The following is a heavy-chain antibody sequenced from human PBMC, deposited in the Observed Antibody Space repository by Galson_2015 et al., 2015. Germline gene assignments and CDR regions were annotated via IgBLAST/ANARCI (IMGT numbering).Heavy chain of an antibody. CDR3: AKEVRTGYATYYFDD. V-gene: IGHV3-23*01. D-gene: IGHD5-12*01. CDR1: GFTFTTFA. Sequence: SLRLSCAASGFTFTTFAMSWVRQAPGKGLEWVSGVSYNTGDETYYADSVSGRFIIYRDNSRDEVYRQMNGLRADDTAVYYCAKEVRTGYATYYFDDWGQGTLVTVPS. J-gene: IGHJ4*02. CDR2: VSYNTGDET.